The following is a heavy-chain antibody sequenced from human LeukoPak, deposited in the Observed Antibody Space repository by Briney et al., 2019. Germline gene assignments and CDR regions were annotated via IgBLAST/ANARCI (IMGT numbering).Heavy chain of an antibody. D-gene: IGHD6-13*01. CDR2: IYYSGST. CDR3: ARYYRVIAAAGDYFDY. CDR1: GGSISSYY. Sequence: SETLSLTCTVSGGSISSYYWSWIRQPPGKGLEWIGYIYYSGSTNYNPSLKSRVTISVDTSKNQFSLKLSSVTAADTAVYYCARYYRVIAAAGDYFDYWGQGTLVTVSS. J-gene: IGHJ4*02. V-gene: IGHV4-59*08.